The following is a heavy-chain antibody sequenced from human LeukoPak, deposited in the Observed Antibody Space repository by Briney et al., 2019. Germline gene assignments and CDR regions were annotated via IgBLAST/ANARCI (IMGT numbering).Heavy chain of an antibody. Sequence: GGSLRLSCAASGFTFSSYAMSWVRQAPGKGLEWVTGISGSGGSTYYADSVKGRCTISRDNSKNTLYLQMNSLGAEDTAVYYCAKNTGLDMVRGVGYLDYWGQGTLVTVSS. CDR2: ISGSGGST. J-gene: IGHJ4*02. D-gene: IGHD3-10*01. V-gene: IGHV3-23*01. CDR1: GFTFSSYA. CDR3: AKNTGLDMVRGVGYLDY.